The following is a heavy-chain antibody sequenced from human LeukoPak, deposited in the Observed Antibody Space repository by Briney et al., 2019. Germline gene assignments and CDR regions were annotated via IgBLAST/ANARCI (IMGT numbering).Heavy chain of an antibody. Sequence: SETLSLTCTVSGGSISSGSYYGSWIRQPAGKGLEWIGRIYTSGSTNYNPPLKSRVTISVDTCKNQFSLKLSSVTAADTAVYYCARDVLLWFGGENWFDPWGQGTLVTVSS. D-gene: IGHD3-10*01. J-gene: IGHJ5*02. CDR2: IYTSGST. CDR1: GGSISSGSYY. CDR3: ARDVLLWFGGENWFDP. V-gene: IGHV4-61*02.